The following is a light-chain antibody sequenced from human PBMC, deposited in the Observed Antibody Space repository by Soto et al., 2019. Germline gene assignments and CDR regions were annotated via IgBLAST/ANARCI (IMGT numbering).Light chain of an antibody. CDR3: ASYTLSSARLL. CDR1: SSDVGGYNY. Sequence: QSVLTQPASVSGSPGQSITISCTGSSSDVGGYNYVSWYQQHPGKAPKLMIYEVTYRPSGVPDRFSGSKSGNSASLTISGLQTEDEADYFCASYTLSSARLLFGTGTKVTVL. V-gene: IGLV2-14*01. J-gene: IGLJ1*01. CDR2: EVT.